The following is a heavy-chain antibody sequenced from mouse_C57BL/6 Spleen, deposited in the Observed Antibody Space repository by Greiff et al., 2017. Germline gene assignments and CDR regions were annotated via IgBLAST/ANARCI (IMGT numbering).Heavy chain of an antibody. J-gene: IGHJ4*01. CDR1: GFTFSSYA. D-gene: IGHD3-1*01. V-gene: IGHV5-4*01. Sequence: EVQRVESGGGLVKPGGSLKLSCAASGFTFSSYAMSWVRQTPEKRLEWVATISDGGSYTYYPNNVKGRFTISRDNAKNNLYLQMSHLKSEDTAMYYCAREGGLRAMDYWGQGTSVTVSS. CDR3: AREGGLRAMDY. CDR2: ISDGGSYT.